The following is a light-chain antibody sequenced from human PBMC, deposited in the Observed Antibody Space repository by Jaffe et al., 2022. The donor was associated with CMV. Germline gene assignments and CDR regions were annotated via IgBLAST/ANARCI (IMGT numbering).Light chain of an antibody. Sequence: QSALTQPASVSGSPGQSITISCTGSSSDVGGHNAVSWYQQHPGKAPKLLIYDVTYRPSGVSNRFSGSKSGNTAYLTISGLRAEDEADYFCCSYTSSTTWVFGGGTKLTVL. V-gene: IGLV2-14*03. J-gene: IGLJ3*02. CDR1: SSDVGGHNA. CDR3: CSYTSSTTWV. CDR2: DVT.